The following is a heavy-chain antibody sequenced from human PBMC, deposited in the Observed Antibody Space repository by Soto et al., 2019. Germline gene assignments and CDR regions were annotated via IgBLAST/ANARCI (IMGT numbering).Heavy chain of an antibody. J-gene: IGHJ3*02. CDR1: GYTFTSYG. Sequence: ASVKVSCKASGYTFTSYGISWVRQAPGQGLEWMGWISAYNGNTNYAQKLQGRVTMTTDTSTSTAYMELRSLRSDDTAVYYCAREEERWGNSRNDAFDIWGQGTMVTVSS. CDR3: AREEERWGNSRNDAFDI. D-gene: IGHD3-16*01. V-gene: IGHV1-18*01. CDR2: ISAYNGNT.